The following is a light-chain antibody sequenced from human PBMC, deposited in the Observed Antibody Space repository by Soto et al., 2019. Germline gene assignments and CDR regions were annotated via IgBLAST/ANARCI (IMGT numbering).Light chain of an antibody. J-gene: IGLJ1*01. CDR3: CSYAGSYV. Sequence: QSALIQPPSVSGSPGQSVTISCTATSSDLIGYNFVSWYQHHPGTAPKLVIYDVTERPSGVPDRFSGSRSGNTAYLTISGLRAEDEADYHCCSYAGSYVFGSGTKVTVL. CDR2: DVT. CDR1: SSDLIGYNF. V-gene: IGLV2-11*01.